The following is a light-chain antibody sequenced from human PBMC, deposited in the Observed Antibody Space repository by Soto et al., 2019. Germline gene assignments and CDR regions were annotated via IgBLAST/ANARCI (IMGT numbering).Light chain of an antibody. CDR3: QQYKNWPLT. CDR2: GAF. J-gene: IGKJ4*01. Sequence: ERVMTQAPATLSVSPGERATLSCRASQSVSSDLAWYQQKPGQGPRLLIYGAFNRATGVPARFSGSGSGTECPRTIISLQSEDLAVYYCQQYKNWPLTFGGGTKVEIK. V-gene: IGKV3-15*01. CDR1: QSVSSD.